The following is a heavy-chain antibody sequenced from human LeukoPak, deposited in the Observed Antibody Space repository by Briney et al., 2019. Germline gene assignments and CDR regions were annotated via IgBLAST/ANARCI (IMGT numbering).Heavy chain of an antibody. CDR1: GFTVSSNY. D-gene: IGHD3-10*01. CDR3: ARGARYYGSGSYYSPLDY. V-gene: IGHV3-66*01. Sequence: GGSLRLSCAASGFTVSSNYMSWVRQAPGKGLEWVSVIYSGGSTYYADSVRGRFTISRDNSRNTLFLQMNSLRADDTAVYYCARGARYYGSGSYYSPLDYWGQGTLVTVSS. CDR2: IYSGGST. J-gene: IGHJ4*02.